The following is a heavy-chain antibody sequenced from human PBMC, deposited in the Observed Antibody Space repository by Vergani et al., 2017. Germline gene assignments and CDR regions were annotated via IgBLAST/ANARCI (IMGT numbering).Heavy chain of an antibody. Sequence: EVKLVESGGGLVQPGGSLRLSCAASGFPLSDHVMDWVRQGPGKGLEWVSSIISSSSYIYYADSVKGRFTISRDNAKNSLYLQMNSLRAEDTAVYYCARSTVGSYYKGQTDYYYYMDVWGKGTTVTVSS. CDR1: GFPLSDHV. J-gene: IGHJ6*03. CDR3: ARSTVGSYYKGQTDYYYYMDV. V-gene: IGHV3-21*01. CDR2: IISSSSYI. D-gene: IGHD1-26*01.